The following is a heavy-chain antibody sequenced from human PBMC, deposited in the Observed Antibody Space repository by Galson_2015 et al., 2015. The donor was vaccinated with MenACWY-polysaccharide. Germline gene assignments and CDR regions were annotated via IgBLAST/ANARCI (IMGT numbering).Heavy chain of an antibody. CDR3: AKAYIVVIPDAAYDC. CDR2: ISGSGGST. CDR1: GFTFSSSA. V-gene: IGHV3-23*01. Sequence: SLRLSCAASGFTFSSSAMSWVRLAPGRGLEWVSGISGSGGSTYYADAVKGRFTISRDNSKNTLYLQMDSLRAEDTAVYYCAKAYIVVIPDAAYDCWGQGALVTVSS. J-gene: IGHJ4*02. D-gene: IGHD2-2*01.